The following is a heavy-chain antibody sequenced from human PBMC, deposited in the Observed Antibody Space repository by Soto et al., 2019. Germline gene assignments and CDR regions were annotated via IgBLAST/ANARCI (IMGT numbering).Heavy chain of an antibody. Sequence: SETLSLTCAVYGGSFSGYYWSWIRQPPGKGLEWIGEINHSGSTNYNPSLESRVTISVDTSKNQFSLKLSSVTAADTAVYYCARGRLRHFDWFGHYFDYWGQGTMVTVSS. V-gene: IGHV4-34*01. CDR2: INHSGST. CDR1: GGSFSGYY. J-gene: IGHJ4*02. CDR3: ARGRLRHFDWFGHYFDY. D-gene: IGHD3-9*01.